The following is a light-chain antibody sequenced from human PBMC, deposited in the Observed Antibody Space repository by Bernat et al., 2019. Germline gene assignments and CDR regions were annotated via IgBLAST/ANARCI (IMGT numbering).Light chain of an antibody. CDR1: QGISNS. J-gene: IGKJ5*01. Sequence: DIEMTQSPSSLSASIGDRVTINCRASQGISNSLAWFQQPPGKAPKSLIYAASSLRSGVPSKFSGGGSGTNFSLSINSLQPDDFATYYCQQYYPYHPTFGQGTRL. V-gene: IGKV1-16*02. CDR3: QQYYPYHPT. CDR2: AAS.